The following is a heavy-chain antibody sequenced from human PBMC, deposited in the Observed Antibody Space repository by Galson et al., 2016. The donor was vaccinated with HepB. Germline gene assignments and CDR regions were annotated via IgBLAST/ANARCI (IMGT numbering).Heavy chain of an antibody. J-gene: IGHJ1*01. CDR1: GGSISSYY. CDR2: IYYSGST. Sequence: SETLSLTCTVSGGSISSYYWSWIRQPPGKGLEWIGYIYYSGSTNYNPSLKSRVTISVDTSKNQFSLKLSSVTAADTAVYYCARGGTLKYFQHWGQGTLVTVSS. V-gene: IGHV4-59*01. CDR3: ARGGTLKYFQH.